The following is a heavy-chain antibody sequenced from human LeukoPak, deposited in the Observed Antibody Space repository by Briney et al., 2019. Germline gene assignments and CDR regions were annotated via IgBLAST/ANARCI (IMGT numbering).Heavy chain of an antibody. J-gene: IGHJ6*03. CDR2: ISSSSSYI. CDR3: ARSSILEWLPYYYYYMDV. V-gene: IGHV3-21*01. D-gene: IGHD3-3*01. Sequence: GGSLRLSCAASGFTFSSYSMNWVRQAPGRGVEWVTSISSSSSYIYYADSVKGRFTISRDNAKNSLYLQMNSLRAEDTAVYYCARSSILEWLPYYYYYMDVWGKGTTVTVSS. CDR1: GFTFSSYS.